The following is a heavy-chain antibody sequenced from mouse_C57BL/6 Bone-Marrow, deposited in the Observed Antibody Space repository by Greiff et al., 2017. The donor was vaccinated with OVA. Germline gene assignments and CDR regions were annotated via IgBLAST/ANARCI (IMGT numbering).Heavy chain of an antibody. J-gene: IGHJ2*01. CDR2: IDPENGDT. CDR1: GFNIKDDY. V-gene: IGHV14-4*01. CDR3: TTYSNYDDFDY. D-gene: IGHD2-5*01. Sequence: VQLQQSGAELVRPGASVKLSCTASGFNIKDDYMHWVKQRPEQGLEWIGWIDPENGDTAYASKFQGKAPITADTSSNTAYLQLSSLTSEDTSVYYCTTYSNYDDFDYWGQGTTLTVSS.